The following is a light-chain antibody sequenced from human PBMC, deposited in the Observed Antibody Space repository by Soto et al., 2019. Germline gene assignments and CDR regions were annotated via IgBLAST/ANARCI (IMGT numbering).Light chain of an antibody. V-gene: IGKV3-15*01. CDR2: YAS. J-gene: IGKJ5*01. CDR1: QSISNN. CDR3: QLYGNSPP. Sequence: IVMKLSPAALSVKTGERATRVFRASQSISNNLAWYQQKPGQAPRLLIYYASTRDTGVPARFSGSASGTDFTLTINRLEPEDFAVYSCQLYGNSPPFRQGTRLEIK.